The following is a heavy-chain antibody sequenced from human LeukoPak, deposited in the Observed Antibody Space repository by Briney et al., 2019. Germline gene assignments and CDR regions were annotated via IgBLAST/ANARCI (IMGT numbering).Heavy chain of an antibody. CDR3: ARVRGIAVAGTPYYYYYGMDV. CDR2: IKQDGSEK. D-gene: IGHD6-19*01. Sequence: GGSLRLSCAASGFTFSSYWMSWVRQAPGKGPEWVANIKQDGSEKYYVDSVKGRFTISRDNAKNSLYLQMNSLRAEDTAVYYCARVRGIAVAGTPYYYYYGMDVWGQGTTVTVSS. CDR1: GFTFSSYW. V-gene: IGHV3-7*01. J-gene: IGHJ6*02.